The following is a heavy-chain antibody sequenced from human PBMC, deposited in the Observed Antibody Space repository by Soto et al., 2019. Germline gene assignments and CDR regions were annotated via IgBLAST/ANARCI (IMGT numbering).Heavy chain of an antibody. D-gene: IGHD3-3*01. CDR2: ISSSGSTI. J-gene: IGHJ6*04. Sequence: GGSLRLSCAASGFTFSSYEMNWVRQAPGKGLEWVSYISSSGSTIYYADSVKGRFTISRDNAKNSLYLQMNSLRAEDTAVYYCARDRNTIFGRGGMDVWGKGTTVTVSS. V-gene: IGHV3-48*03. CDR1: GFTFSSYE. CDR3: ARDRNTIFGRGGMDV.